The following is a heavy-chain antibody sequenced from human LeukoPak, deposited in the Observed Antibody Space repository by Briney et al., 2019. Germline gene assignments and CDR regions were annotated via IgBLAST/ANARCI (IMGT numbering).Heavy chain of an antibody. CDR2: IYYSGST. D-gene: IGHD3-10*01. CDR3: ARERLLWFGDRWFDP. V-gene: IGHV4-59*01. CDR1: GGSISSYY. J-gene: IGHJ5*02. Sequence: SETLSLTRTVCGGSISSYYWSWIRQPPGRGLAWIGYIYYSGSTNYNPSLKSRVTISVDTSKNQFSLKLSSVTAADTAVYYCARERLLWFGDRWFDPWGQGTLVTVSS.